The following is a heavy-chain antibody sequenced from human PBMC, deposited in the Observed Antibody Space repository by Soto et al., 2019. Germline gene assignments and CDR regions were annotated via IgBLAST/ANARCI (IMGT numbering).Heavy chain of an antibody. CDR2: IKHKSEGGTT. J-gene: IGHJ4*02. V-gene: IGHV3-15*01. Sequence: EVQLVESGGGLVKHGESLRLSCAASGFIFSKEYMTWVRQAPGKGLEWVARIKHKSEGGTTDYAAPVKGRFTISRDDSENTVYLQMNSLKTEDTARYFCTTDTWNWGQGTLVTVSS. CDR1: GFIFSKEY. CDR3: TTDTWN. D-gene: IGHD1-1*01.